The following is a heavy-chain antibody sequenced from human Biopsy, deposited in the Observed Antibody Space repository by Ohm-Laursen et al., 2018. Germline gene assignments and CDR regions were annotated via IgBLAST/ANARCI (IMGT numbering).Heavy chain of an antibody. Sequence: GTLSLTCTVSDASASSGRYYWTWIRQPPRKPLEWIGYFYSSGTTRYNPSLESRLSISMDTSKNEVSLRLTSMPAADTAVYFCARAPADQYAARNYYSSHAFDMWGQGTKVTVSS. CDR3: ARAPADQYAARNYYSSHAFDM. CDR1: DASASSGRYY. CDR2: FYSSGTT. D-gene: IGHD3-10*01. J-gene: IGHJ3*02. V-gene: IGHV4-61*01.